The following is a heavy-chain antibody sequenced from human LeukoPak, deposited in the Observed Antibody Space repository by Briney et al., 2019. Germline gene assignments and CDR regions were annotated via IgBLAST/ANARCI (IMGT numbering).Heavy chain of an antibody. D-gene: IGHD4-17*01. CDR1: GYSFTSYW. CDR2: IYPGDSDT. CDR3: ALLRHGDINYNDAFDI. J-gene: IGHJ3*02. V-gene: IGHV5-51*01. Sequence: GESLKISCKGSGYSFTSYWIGWVRQMPGKGLEWMGIIYPGDSDTRYSPSFQGQVTISADKSISTAYLQWSSLKASDTAMYYCALLRHGDINYNDAFDIWGQGTMVTVSS.